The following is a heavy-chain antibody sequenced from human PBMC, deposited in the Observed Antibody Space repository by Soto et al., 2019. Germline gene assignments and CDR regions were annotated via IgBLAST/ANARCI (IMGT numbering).Heavy chain of an antibody. D-gene: IGHD2-2*02. V-gene: IGHV3-23*01. CDR2: ISGSSSCI. Sequence: GGSLRLSCAASGFTFSSYSMNWVRQAPGKGLEWVSAISGSSSCIYYADSVKGRFTISRDNSKNTLYLQMNGLRAEDTAVYYCAKDRQDTGRAFDIWGQGTMVTVSS. CDR3: AKDRQDTGRAFDI. CDR1: GFTFSSYS. J-gene: IGHJ3*02.